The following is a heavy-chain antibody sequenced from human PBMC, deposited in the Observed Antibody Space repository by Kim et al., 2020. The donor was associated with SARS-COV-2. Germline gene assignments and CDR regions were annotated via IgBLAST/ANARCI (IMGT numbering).Heavy chain of an antibody. CDR2: IYYSGST. V-gene: IGHV4-31*03. Sequence: SETLSLTCTVSGGSISSGGHYWSWIRQHPGKGLVWLGYIYYSGSTYYNPSLKSRVTISVDTSKNQFCLKLSSVTAAATAVYYCATKRAVATVYYFDYWGQGTLVTVSS. CDR1: GGSISSGGHY. D-gene: IGHD5-12*01. CDR3: ATKRAVATVYYFDY. J-gene: IGHJ4*02.